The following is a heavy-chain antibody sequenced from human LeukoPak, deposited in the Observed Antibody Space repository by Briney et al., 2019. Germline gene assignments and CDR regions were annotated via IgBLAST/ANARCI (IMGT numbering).Heavy chain of an antibody. CDR1: GFTFSSYE. J-gene: IGHJ5*02. CDR2: ISSSDSTI. CDR3: ARGRYTSGWYGLAWFDP. D-gene: IGHD6-19*01. Sequence: PGGSLRLSCAASGFTFSSYEMSWVRQAPGKGLEWVSYISSSDSTIYYADSVKGRFTISRDIAKSSLYLQMNSLRAEDTAVYYCARGRYTSGWYGLAWFDPWGQGTLVTVSS. V-gene: IGHV3-48*03.